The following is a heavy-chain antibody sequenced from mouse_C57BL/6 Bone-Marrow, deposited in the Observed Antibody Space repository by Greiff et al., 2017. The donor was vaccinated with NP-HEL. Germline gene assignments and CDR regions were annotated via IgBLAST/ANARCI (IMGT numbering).Heavy chain of an antibody. J-gene: IGHJ3*01. CDR3: AIDYDYDSWFAY. D-gene: IGHD2-4*01. Sequence: VQLQQPGAELVQPGASVKVSCKASGYTFTSYWMHWVKQRPGQGLEWIGWIHPSDSDSNSNHKFTGKARLTVDKSSSTAYMQLSSLTSEDSAVYYCAIDYDYDSWFAYWGQGTLVTVSA. CDR1: GYTFTSYW. CDR2: IHPSDSDS. V-gene: IGHV1-74*01.